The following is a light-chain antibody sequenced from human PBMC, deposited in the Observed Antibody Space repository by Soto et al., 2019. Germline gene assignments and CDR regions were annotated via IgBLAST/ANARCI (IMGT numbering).Light chain of an antibody. CDR2: GAS. CDR3: QQYGRP. Sequence: DIVMTQAPATLSVSPGEGATLSCRASQSVGSNLAWYQQKPAQAPRLLIYGASSRATGIPDRFSGSGSGTDFTLTISRLEPEDFAVYYCQQYGRPFGQGTKVDIK. J-gene: IGKJ1*01. V-gene: IGKV3-20*01. CDR1: QSVGSN.